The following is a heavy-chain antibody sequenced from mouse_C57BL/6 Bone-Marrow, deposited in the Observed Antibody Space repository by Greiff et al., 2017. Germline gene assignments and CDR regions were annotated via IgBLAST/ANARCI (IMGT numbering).Heavy chain of an antibody. CDR2: IYPGDGVT. D-gene: IGHD1-1*01. CDR1: GYAFSSYW. V-gene: IGHV1-80*01. J-gene: IGHJ1*03. Sequence: VHLVESGAELVKPGASVKISCKASGYAFSSYWMNWVKQRPGKGLEWIGQIYPGDGVTNYNGKFKGKATLTADKSSSTAYMQLSSLTSEDSAVYFCAHITTVVAPWYFDVWGTGTTVTVSS. CDR3: AHITTVVAPWYFDV.